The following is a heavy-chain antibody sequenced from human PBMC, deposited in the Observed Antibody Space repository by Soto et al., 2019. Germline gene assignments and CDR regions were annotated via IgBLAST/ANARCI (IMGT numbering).Heavy chain of an antibody. V-gene: IGHV3-11*01. J-gene: IGHJ6*03. D-gene: IGHD3-9*01. Sequence: GGSLRLSCAASGFTFSDYYMSWIRQAPGKGLEWVSYISSSGSTIYYADSVKGRFTISRDNAKNSLYLQMNSLRAEDTAVYYCARVSGSLRYFGEAEGYYYYMDVWGKGTTVTVSS. CDR1: GFTFSDYY. CDR3: ARVSGSLRYFGEAEGYYYYMDV. CDR2: ISSSGSTI.